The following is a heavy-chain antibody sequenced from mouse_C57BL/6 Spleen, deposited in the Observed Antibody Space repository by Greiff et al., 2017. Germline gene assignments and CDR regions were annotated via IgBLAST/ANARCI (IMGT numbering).Heavy chain of an antibody. D-gene: IGHD1-1*01. CDR2: IYPRDGST. CDR1: GYTFTDHT. Sequence: QVQLQQSDAELVKPGASVKISCKVSGYTFTDHTIHWMKQRPEQGLEWIGYIYPRDGSTKYNEKFKGKATLTADQSSSTAYMQLNSLTSEDSAVYFCARGEGYGSSYDPFDYWGQGTTLTVSS. J-gene: IGHJ2*01. V-gene: IGHV1-78*01. CDR3: ARGEGYGSSYDPFDY.